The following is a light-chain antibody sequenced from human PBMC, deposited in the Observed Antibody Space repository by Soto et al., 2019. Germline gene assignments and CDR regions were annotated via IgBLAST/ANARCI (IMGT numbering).Light chain of an antibody. V-gene: IGKV2-30*01. J-gene: IGKJ4*01. CDR1: QSLVYSDGNTY. Sequence: DVVMTQSPLSLPVTLGQPASISCRSSQSLVYSDGNTYLNWFQQRPGQSPRRLIYKVSYRDSGVPDRFSGSGSGSRVEAEDVGDYYCMQTTHWPVTFGGGTKVEIK. CDR3: MQTTHWPVT. CDR2: KVS.